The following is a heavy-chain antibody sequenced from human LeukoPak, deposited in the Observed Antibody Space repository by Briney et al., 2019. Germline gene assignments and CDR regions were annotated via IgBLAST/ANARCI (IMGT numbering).Heavy chain of an antibody. D-gene: IGHD6-13*01. Sequence: GGSLRLACAASVFTFSSHSMSWVRQPPGRGLEWVSVISGSGGSTYYADSVKGRFTISRDNYKNTMYVQMNRMRAEDKAVYDCARVRGAAGTRPAGYWGQGTLVTVSS. V-gene: IGHV3-23*01. CDR2: ISGSGGST. CDR3: ARVRGAAGTRPAGY. CDR1: VFTFSSHS. J-gene: IGHJ4*02.